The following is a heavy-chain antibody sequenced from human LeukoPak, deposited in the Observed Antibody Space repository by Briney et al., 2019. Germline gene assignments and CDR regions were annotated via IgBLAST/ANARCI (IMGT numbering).Heavy chain of an antibody. CDR1: GFTFSSYA. D-gene: IGHD3-10*01. J-gene: IGHJ4*02. CDR2: ISSSGGTT. CDR3: AKSPRGSRIDY. V-gene: IGHV3-23*01. Sequence: PGGSLRLSCAASGFTFSSYAMTWVRQAPGKGLEWVSTISSSGGTTYYADSVKGRFTISRDNSKNTLYLQMNSLRAEDTALYYCAKSPRGSRIDYWGQGTLVTVSS.